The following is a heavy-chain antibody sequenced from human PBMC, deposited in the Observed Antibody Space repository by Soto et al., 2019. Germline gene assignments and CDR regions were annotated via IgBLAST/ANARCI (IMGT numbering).Heavy chain of an antibody. CDR1: GFTFDDYA. CDR2: ISWNSGSI. Sequence: GGSLRLSCAASGFTFDDYAMHWVRQAPGKGLEWVSGISWNSGSIGYADSVKGRFTISRDNAKNSLYLQMNSRRAEDTALYYCARDLGIAAAGTPFSWFDPWGKGTLVTVSS. J-gene: IGHJ5*02. V-gene: IGHV3-9*01. CDR3: ARDLGIAAAGTPFSWFDP. D-gene: IGHD6-13*01.